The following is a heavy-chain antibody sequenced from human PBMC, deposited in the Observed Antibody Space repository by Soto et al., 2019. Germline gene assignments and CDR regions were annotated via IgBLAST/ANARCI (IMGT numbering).Heavy chain of an antibody. D-gene: IGHD1-20*01. CDR1: GFTFSSYV. Sequence: GGSLRLSCAASGFTFSSYVMSWVRQAPGKELEWVSAISGSGGSTYYADSVKGRFTISRDNSKNTLYLQMNSLRAEDTAVYYCAKALAHYLSGITGTHYFDYWGQGTLVTVSS. CDR2: ISGSGGST. V-gene: IGHV3-23*01. J-gene: IGHJ4*02. CDR3: AKALAHYLSGITGTHYFDY.